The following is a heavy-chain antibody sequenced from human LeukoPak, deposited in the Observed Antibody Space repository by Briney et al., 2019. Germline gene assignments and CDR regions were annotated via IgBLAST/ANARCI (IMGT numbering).Heavy chain of an antibody. CDR3: ARDCSSTSCPGYYYYYGMDV. Sequence: GGSLRLSCEASEFSFTNYWMYWVRQAPGKGLAWVSAINTDGSTTTYADSVKGRFTISRDNAKNSLYLQMNSLRAEDTAVYYCARDCSSTSCPGYYYYYGMDVWGQGTTVTVSS. CDR2: INTDGSTT. CDR1: EFSFTNYW. D-gene: IGHD2-2*01. V-gene: IGHV3-74*01. J-gene: IGHJ6*02.